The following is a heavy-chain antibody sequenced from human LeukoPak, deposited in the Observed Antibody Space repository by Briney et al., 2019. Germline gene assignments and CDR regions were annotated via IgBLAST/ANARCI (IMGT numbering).Heavy chain of an antibody. V-gene: IGHV7-4-1*02. Sequence: ASVKVSCKASGYTFTSYAMNWVRQAPGQGLEWMGWINTNTGNPTYAQGFTGRFVFSLDTSVSTAYLQISSLKAEDTAVYYCARRGRGRTAPGYYYYMDVWGKGTTVTVSS. J-gene: IGHJ6*03. CDR1: GYTFTSYA. CDR2: INTNTGNP. D-gene: IGHD3-16*01. CDR3: ARRGRGRTAPGYYYYMDV.